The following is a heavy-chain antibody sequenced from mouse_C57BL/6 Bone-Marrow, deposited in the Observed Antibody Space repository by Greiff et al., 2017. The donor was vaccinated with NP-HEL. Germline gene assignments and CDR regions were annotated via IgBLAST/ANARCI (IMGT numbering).Heavy chain of an antibody. CDR3: ARNRQIYYDSVFFDY. Sequence: QVKVVESGAELARPGASVKLSCKASGYTFTSSGISWVKQRTGQGLEWIGEIYPRSGNTNYNEKFKGKATLTADKSSSTAYMQLSSLTSEDSAVYFCARNRQIYYDSVFFDYWGQGTTLTVSS. D-gene: IGHD2-4*01. V-gene: IGHV1-81*01. CDR2: IYPRSGNT. CDR1: GYTFTSSG. J-gene: IGHJ2*01.